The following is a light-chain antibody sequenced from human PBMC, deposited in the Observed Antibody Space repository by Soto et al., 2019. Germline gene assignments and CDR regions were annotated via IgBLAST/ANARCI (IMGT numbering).Light chain of an antibody. J-gene: IGLJ1*01. CDR1: SYNVGYFDF. V-gene: IGLV2-14*01. Sequence: QSVLTQPASVSGSPGQSITISCTGASYNVGYFDFVSWYRQHPGKAPKLLIYEVRKRPSGVSDRFSGSKSGNTASLTISGLQAEDEGDYYCSSYATTNRRVFXTGTKVTVL. CDR2: EVR. CDR3: SSYATTNRRV.